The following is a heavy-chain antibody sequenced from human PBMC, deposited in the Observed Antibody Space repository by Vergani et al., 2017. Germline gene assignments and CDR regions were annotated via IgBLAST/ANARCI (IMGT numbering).Heavy chain of an antibody. CDR2: IYYSGST. Sequence: QLQLQESGPGLVKPSETLSLTCTVSGGSISSTSYYWGWIRQPPGKGLEWIGNIYYSGSTYYNPSLKSRVTISVDTSNNQFSLKLSSVTAADIAVYYCARVSDRGNLFDYWGQGTLVAVSS. CDR3: ARVSDRGNLFDY. CDR1: GGSISSTSYY. V-gene: IGHV4-39*07. D-gene: IGHD4-23*01. J-gene: IGHJ4*02.